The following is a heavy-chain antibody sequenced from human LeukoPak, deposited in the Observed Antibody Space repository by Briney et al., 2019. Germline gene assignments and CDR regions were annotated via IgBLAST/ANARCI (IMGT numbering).Heavy chain of an antibody. CDR2: IYYSGST. CDR3: ARDQTDYCSSTSCSDAFDI. CDR1: GGSISSGDYY. V-gene: IGHV4-30-4*08. J-gene: IGHJ3*02. Sequence: SETLSLTCTVSGGSISSGDYYWSWIRQPPGKGLEWIGYIYYSGSTYYNPSLKSRVTISVDTSKNQFSLKLSSVTAADTAVYYCARDQTDYCSSTSCSDAFDIWGQGTMVTVSS. D-gene: IGHD2-2*01.